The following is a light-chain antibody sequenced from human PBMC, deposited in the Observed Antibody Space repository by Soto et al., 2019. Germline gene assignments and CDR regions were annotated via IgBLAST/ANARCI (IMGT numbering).Light chain of an antibody. CDR3: AAWDENLNGPV. CDR1: FSNIGSNT. V-gene: IGLV1-44*01. CDR2: SDT. J-gene: IGLJ3*02. Sequence: QSVLTQPPSASGTPGQGVTISCSGSFSNIGSNTVNWYHQDPGTAPKLLIYSDTQGPSEVPERFSGSTSDTSASRAISGLQSEDEDDYYCAAWDENLNGPVFGGGTKLTVL.